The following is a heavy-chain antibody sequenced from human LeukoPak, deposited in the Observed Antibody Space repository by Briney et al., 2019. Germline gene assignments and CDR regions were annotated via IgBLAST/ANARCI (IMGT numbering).Heavy chain of an antibody. CDR3: ARRRGYSYGLYYFDY. Sequence: SETLSLTCTVSGGSISSSSYYWGWIRQPPGKGLEWIGSIYYSGSTYYNPSLKSRVTISVDTSKNQFSLKLSSVTAADTAVYYCARRRGYSYGLYYFDYWGQGTLVTVSS. CDR2: IYYSGST. D-gene: IGHD5-18*01. V-gene: IGHV4-39*01. J-gene: IGHJ4*02. CDR1: GGSISSSSYY.